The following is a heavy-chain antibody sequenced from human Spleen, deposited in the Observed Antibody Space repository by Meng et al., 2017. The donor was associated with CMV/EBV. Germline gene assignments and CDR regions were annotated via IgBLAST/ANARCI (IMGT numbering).Heavy chain of an antibody. Sequence: GSLRLSCAASGFTFSYYWMHWVRQAPGKGLEWVSVIYSGGSTYYADSVKGRFTISRDNSKNTLYLQMNSLRAEDTAVYYCATGTRHLYYYYGMDVWGQGTTVTVSS. V-gene: IGHV3-53*01. CDR1: GFTFSYYW. D-gene: IGHD6-6*01. CDR2: IYSGGST. J-gene: IGHJ6*02. CDR3: ATGTRHLYYYYGMDV.